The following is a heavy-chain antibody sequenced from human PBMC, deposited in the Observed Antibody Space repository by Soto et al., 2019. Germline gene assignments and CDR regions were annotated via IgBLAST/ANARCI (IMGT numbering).Heavy chain of an antibody. D-gene: IGHD4-17*01. CDR1: GFTFNTYS. CDR3: ARAGGTTVTGLWHFDS. CDR2: IWYDGTQK. J-gene: IGHJ4*02. V-gene: IGHV3-33*01. Sequence: VLLAESGGGVVQPGRSLRLSCEASGFTFNTYSMHWVRQPPGKGLEWLAAIWYDGTQKYYADSVKGRFIIARDNSKKTRYLEMNSLRAEDTAVYYCARAGGTTVTGLWHFDSWGQGTLVTVSS.